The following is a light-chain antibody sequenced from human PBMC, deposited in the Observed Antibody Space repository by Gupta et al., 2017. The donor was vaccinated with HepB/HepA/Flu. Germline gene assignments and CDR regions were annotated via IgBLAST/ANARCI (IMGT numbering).Light chain of an antibody. CDR1: DADIGAYFD. J-gene: IGLJ3*02. V-gene: IGLV1-40*01. Sequence: QFLLTHRPSVSWAPGQRVTIASTGGDADIGAYFDVHWSQHLAGRAPKLLIYGNTNRPSGVPDRFSGSKSGTAASLAITGLQAEDEADYYCQSYDSWLSVWVFGGGTKVTVL. CDR3: QSYDSWLSVWV. CDR2: GNT.